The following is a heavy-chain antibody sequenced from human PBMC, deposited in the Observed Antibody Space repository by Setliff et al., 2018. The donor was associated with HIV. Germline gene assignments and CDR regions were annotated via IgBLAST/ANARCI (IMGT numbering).Heavy chain of an antibody. CDR2: TSDRGTT. D-gene: IGHD3-16*01. V-gene: IGHV4-59*02. J-gene: IGHJ6*02. CDR3: ARHKVTSTLGGLIYDYFYYGMDV. CDR1: GASVSSHY. Sequence: SETLSLTCTVYGASVSSHYWSWIRQPPGKGLEWVGSTSDRGTTNYNPSLKSRVTVSSDTSKNQVSLKVTSLTAADTAEYYCARHKVTSTLGGLIYDYFYYGMDVWGHGTTVTVSS.